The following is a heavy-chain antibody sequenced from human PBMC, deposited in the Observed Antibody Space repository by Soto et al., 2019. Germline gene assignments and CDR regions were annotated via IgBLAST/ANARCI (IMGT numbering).Heavy chain of an antibody. D-gene: IGHD6-13*01. Sequence: GGSLRLSCAASGFTFSSYEMNWVRQAPGKGLEWVSYISSSGSTIYYADSVKGRFTISRDNAKNSLYLQMNSLRAEDTAVYYCARENPRYSSSWYGRGCFDPWGQGTLVTVSS. J-gene: IGHJ5*02. CDR3: ARENPRYSSSWYGRGCFDP. CDR2: ISSSGSTI. V-gene: IGHV3-48*03. CDR1: GFTFSSYE.